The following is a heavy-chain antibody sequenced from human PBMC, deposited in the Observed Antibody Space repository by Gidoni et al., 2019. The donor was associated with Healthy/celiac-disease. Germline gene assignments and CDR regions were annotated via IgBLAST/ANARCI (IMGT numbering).Heavy chain of an antibody. CDR1: GSSLGGYS. D-gene: IGHD2-2*02. V-gene: IGHV4-34*01. J-gene: IGHJ6*02. CDR2: INHSGST. Sequence: QVQLQQCGAGLLKPSETLSLTCAVYGSSLGGYSWSWIRQPPGKGLEWIGEINHSGSTNYNPSLKSRVTISVDTSKNQFSLKLSSVTAADTAVYYCARGYCSSTSCYTSYYYGMDVWGQGTTVTVSS. CDR3: ARGYCSSTSCYTSYYYGMDV.